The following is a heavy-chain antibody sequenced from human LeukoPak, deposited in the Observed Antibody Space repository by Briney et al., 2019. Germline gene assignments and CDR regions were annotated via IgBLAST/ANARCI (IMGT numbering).Heavy chain of an antibody. CDR2: IYYSGIT. Sequence: SETLSLTCTVSGGSISNYYWSWIRQPPGKGLEWIGYIYYSGITNYNPSLKSRVTMSVDTSKKQFSLNLSSVTGADTAVYYCARNDSSGYFAIDYWGQGTLVTVSS. D-gene: IGHD3-22*01. CDR3: ARNDSSGYFAIDY. J-gene: IGHJ4*02. CDR1: GGSISNYY. V-gene: IGHV4-59*08.